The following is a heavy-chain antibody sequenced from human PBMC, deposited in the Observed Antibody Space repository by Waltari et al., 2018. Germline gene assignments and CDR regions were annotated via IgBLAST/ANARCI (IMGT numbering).Heavy chain of an antibody. CDR1: GGSFSGYY. CDR2: INHSGST. D-gene: IGHD3-16*02. V-gene: IGHV4-34*01. J-gene: IGHJ4*02. CDR3: ARVAGDYVWGSYRYTGKYYFDY. Sequence: QVQLQQWGAGLLKPSETLSLTCAVYGGSFSGYYWSWIRQPPGKGLEWIGEINHSGSTHYNPSLKGRVTISVDTSKNQFSLKLSSVTAADTAVYYCARVAGDYVWGSYRYTGKYYFDYWGQGTLVTVSS.